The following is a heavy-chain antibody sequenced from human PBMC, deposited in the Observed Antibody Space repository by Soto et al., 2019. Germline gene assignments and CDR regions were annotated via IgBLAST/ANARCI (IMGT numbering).Heavy chain of an antibody. J-gene: IGHJ5*01. CDR1: GGCISRHY. CDR3: ERGGLYSSQTANFDS. Sequence: EPLSVTSDDSGGCISRHYWNWIRQPPGKPLEWIGYIYYSGSTNYSPSLKSRVTMSVDTSKNQFSLSLNSVTTADTAVYYCERGGLYSSQTANFDSWGQGILVTVSS. V-gene: IGHV4-59*11. CDR2: IYYSGST. D-gene: IGHD6-19*01.